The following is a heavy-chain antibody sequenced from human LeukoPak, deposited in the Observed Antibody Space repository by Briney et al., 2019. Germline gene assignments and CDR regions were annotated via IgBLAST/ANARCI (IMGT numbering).Heavy chain of an antibody. CDR1: GGTFSSYA. CDR2: IIPIFGTA. D-gene: IGHD4-17*01. Sequence: SVKVSCKASGGTFSSYAISWVRQAPGQGLEWMGGIIPIFGTANYAQKFQGRVTITADESTSTAYLELSSLRSEDTAVYYCARGPTTVFNFDYWGEGTLVTVSS. J-gene: IGHJ4*02. V-gene: IGHV1-69*13. CDR3: ARGPTTVFNFDY.